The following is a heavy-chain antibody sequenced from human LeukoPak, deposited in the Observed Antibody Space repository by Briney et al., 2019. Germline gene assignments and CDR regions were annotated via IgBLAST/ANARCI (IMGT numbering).Heavy chain of an antibody. Sequence: SETLPLTCAVSGYSISSGHYWGWIRQPPGKGLEWIGSIYHSGSTYYNPSLKSRVTISVDTSKNQFALKLSSVPAADTAVDDGARGYDILTGFRLDYWGQGTLVTVSS. D-gene: IGHD3-9*01. CDR1: GYSISSGHY. CDR2: IYHSGST. J-gene: IGHJ4*02. V-gene: IGHV4-38-2*01. CDR3: ARGYDILTGFRLDY.